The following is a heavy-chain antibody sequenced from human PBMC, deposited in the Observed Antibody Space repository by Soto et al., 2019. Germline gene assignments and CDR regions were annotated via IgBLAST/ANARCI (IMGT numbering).Heavy chain of an antibody. CDR3: ARLVYDSRLNYLYFDH. CDR1: GVSISNGNW. V-gene: IGHV4-4*02. J-gene: IGHJ4*02. Sequence: PSETLSLTCDVSGVSISNGNWWSWVRQPPGKGLEWIAEVYNDGSANYHPSLESRATISVDRSKNQFSLRLSSVTAADTGKYYCARLVYDSRLNYLYFDHWGQGTLVTVSS. CDR2: VYNDGSA. D-gene: IGHD3-22*01.